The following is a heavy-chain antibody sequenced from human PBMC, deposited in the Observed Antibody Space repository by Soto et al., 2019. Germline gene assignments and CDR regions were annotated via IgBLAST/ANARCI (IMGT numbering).Heavy chain of an antibody. D-gene: IGHD3-3*01. J-gene: IGHJ5*02. CDR3: AHSITIFGVVRLGNWFDP. Sequence: QITLKESGPTLVKPTQTLTLTCTFSGFSLSTSGVGVGWIRQPPGKALEWLALIYWDDDKRYSPSLKSGLTITKDTSKNQVVLTMTNMDPVDTATYYCAHSITIFGVVRLGNWFDPWGQGTLVTVSS. CDR2: IYWDDDK. V-gene: IGHV2-5*02. CDR1: GFSLSTSGVG.